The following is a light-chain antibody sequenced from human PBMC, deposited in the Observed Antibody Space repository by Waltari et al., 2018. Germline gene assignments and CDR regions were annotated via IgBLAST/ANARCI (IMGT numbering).Light chain of an antibody. CDR3: QQYNSYSPWT. J-gene: IGKJ1*01. V-gene: IGKV1-5*03. Sequence: DIQMTQSPSTLSASVGDRVTKPCRASQSISSWLAWYQQKPGKAPKLIIYKASSLQSGVPSRFSVSGSGTEFTLTISGLQPYDFATYYCQQYNSYSPWTFGQGTKVEIK. CDR1: QSISSW. CDR2: KAS.